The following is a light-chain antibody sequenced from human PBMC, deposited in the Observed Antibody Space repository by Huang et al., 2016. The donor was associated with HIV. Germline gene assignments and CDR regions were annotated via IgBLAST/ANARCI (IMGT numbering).Light chain of an antibody. Sequence: DIQMTQSPSSLSASVGDRVTITCQASQDISNYLNWYQQKPGKAPKLLIYDASNLETGVTSRVRGSGSGTDFTFTISSLQPEDIATYYCQQYDNLWTFGQGTKVEIK. V-gene: IGKV1-33*01. CDR1: QDISNY. CDR3: QQYDNLWT. J-gene: IGKJ1*01. CDR2: DAS.